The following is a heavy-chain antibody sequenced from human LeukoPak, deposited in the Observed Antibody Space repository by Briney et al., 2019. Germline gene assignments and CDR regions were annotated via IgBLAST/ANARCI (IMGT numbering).Heavy chain of an antibody. CDR2: ISGSGGST. V-gene: IGHV3-23*01. Sequence: GGSLRLSCAASGFTFSSYAMSWVRQAPGKGLEWVSAISGSGGSTYYADSVKGRFTISRDNSKNTLYLQMNSLRAEDTAVYYCAKDVVPVGGSYYHYWGQGTLVTVSS. CDR1: GFTFSSYA. D-gene: IGHD1-26*01. CDR3: AKDVVPVGGSYYHY. J-gene: IGHJ4*02.